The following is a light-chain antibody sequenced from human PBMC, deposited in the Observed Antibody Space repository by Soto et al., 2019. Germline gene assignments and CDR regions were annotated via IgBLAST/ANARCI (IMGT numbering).Light chain of an antibody. V-gene: IGLV8-61*01. CDR3: VLYVGSGIGV. Sequence: QTVVTQEPSFSVSPGGTVTLTCGLSSGSVSTSYYPSWYQQNPGQAPRTLIYSTDTRSSGVPDRFSGSILGNKAALTITGAQADDESDYYCVLYVGSGIGVCGGGTKLTVL. CDR1: SGSVSTSYY. J-gene: IGLJ3*02. CDR2: STD.